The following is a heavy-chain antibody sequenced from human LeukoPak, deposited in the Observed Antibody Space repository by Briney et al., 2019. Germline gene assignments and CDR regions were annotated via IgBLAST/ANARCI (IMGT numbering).Heavy chain of an antibody. J-gene: IGHJ4*02. CDR2: IYSAGGT. V-gene: IGHV3-53*01. CDR3: ASSNCDGDCYLDY. D-gene: IGHD2-21*02. CDR1: GFTIAKKY. Sequence: PGGSLRLSRAASGFTIAKKYMNWVRQAPGKGLDWVSLIYSAGGTSYADSVKGRFTISKDNSKNTLYLQMNRLRLEDTAVYYCASSNCDGDCYLDYWGQGTLVTVSS.